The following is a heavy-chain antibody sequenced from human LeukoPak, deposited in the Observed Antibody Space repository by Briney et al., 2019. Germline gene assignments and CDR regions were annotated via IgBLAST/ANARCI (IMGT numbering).Heavy chain of an antibody. J-gene: IGHJ5*02. D-gene: IGHD3-3*01. CDR3: ARDPYDFWSGRFDP. CDR1: GGSISSGSYY. Sequence: KPSQTLSLTCTVSGGSISSGSYYWSWIRQPAGKGPEWIGRIYTSGSTNYNPSLKSRVTISVDTSKNQFSLKLSSVTAADTAVYYCARDPYDFWSGRFDPWGQGTLVTVSS. V-gene: IGHV4-61*02. CDR2: IYTSGST.